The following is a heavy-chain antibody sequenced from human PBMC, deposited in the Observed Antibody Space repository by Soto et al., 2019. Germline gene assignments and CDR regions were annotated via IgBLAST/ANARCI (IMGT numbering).Heavy chain of an antibody. CDR1: GFTFSSYD. J-gene: IGHJ3*02. V-gene: IGHV3-13*04. D-gene: IGHD2-2*01. Sequence: GGSLRLSCAASGFTFSSYDMQWVRQATGKGLEWVSAIGTAGDTYYPGSVKGRFTISRDNAKNSLYLQMNSLRAEDTALYYCARTGYCSSTSCQDAFDIWGQGTMVTVSS. CDR2: IGTAGDT. CDR3: ARTGYCSSTSCQDAFDI.